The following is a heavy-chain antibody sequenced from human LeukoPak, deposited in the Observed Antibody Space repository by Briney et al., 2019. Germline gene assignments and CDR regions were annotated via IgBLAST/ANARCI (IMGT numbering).Heavy chain of an antibody. V-gene: IGHV1-69*04. D-gene: IGHD3-10*01. J-gene: IGHJ6*02. CDR2: IIPILGIA. CDR3: ARKLPSHYYYYGMDV. CDR1: GGTFSSYA. Sequence: GSSVKVSCKASGGTFSSYATSWVRQAPGQGLEWMGRIIPILGIANYAQKFQGRVTITADKSTSTAYMELSSLRSEDTAVYYCARKLPSHYYYYGMDVWGQGTTVTVSS.